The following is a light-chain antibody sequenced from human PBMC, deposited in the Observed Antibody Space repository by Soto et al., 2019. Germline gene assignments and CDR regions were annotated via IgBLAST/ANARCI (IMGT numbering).Light chain of an antibody. CDR3: QQRRSRWT. V-gene: IGKV3-11*01. CDR1: QSVSSY. J-gene: IGKJ1*01. CDR2: DAS. Sequence: EIVLTQSPATLSLSPGERATLSCRASQSVSSYLAWYQQKPGQAPRLLIYDASNRATGIPARFSGSGSGTAFTLTISCVVAQDFAVSYCQQRRSRWTFGQGTKVEIK.